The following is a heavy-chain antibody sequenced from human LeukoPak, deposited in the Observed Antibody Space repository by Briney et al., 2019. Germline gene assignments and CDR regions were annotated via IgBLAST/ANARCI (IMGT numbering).Heavy chain of an antibody. Sequence: ASVKVSCKASGYTFTSYGISWVRQAPGQGLEWMGWISAYNGNTNYAQKLQGRVTMTTDTSTSTAYMELRGLRSDDTAVYYCARGRWDYYDTGSDYWGQGTLVTVSS. CDR1: GYTFTSYG. CDR3: ARGRWDYYDTGSDY. J-gene: IGHJ4*02. D-gene: IGHD3-22*01. V-gene: IGHV1-18*01. CDR2: ISAYNGNT.